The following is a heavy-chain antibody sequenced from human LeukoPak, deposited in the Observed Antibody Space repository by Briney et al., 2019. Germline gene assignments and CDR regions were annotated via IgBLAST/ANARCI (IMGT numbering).Heavy chain of an antibody. V-gene: IGHV3-21*01. CDR2: ISSSSSSYI. J-gene: IGHJ4*02. Sequence: GRSLRLSCAASGFTFSSDSMNWVRQAPGKGLELVSSISSSSSSYIYYADSVKGRFTISIDNAKNSLYLQMNSLRAEDTAVYYCARECSGYDLDCWGQGTLVSV. D-gene: IGHD5-12*01. CDR3: ARECSGYDLDC. CDR1: GFTFSSDS.